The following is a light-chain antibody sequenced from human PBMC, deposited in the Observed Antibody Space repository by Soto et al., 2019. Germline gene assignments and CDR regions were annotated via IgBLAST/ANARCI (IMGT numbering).Light chain of an antibody. CDR2: DAS. V-gene: IGKV1-33*01. CDR3: EQYDTLPLT. Sequence: IQMTQSPTSLSASVGDRVTITCQASQDTGKYLNWFQRKPGKAPKLLIYDASNLETGVPARFSGSGSGTDFTFTISSLQPEDIATYFCEQYDTLPLTFGGGTKVDIK. CDR1: QDTGKY. J-gene: IGKJ4*01.